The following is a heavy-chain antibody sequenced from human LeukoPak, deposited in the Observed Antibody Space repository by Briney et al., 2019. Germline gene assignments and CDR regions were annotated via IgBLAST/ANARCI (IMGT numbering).Heavy chain of an antibody. D-gene: IGHD3-16*02. CDR3: ARHQIQGYVWGSFRPYYFDY. Sequence: PSETLSLTCAVYGGSLSGYYWSWIRQPPGKGLEWIGEINHSGSTNYNPSLKSRVTISVDTSKNQFSLNLSSVTAADTAVYYCARHQIQGYVWGSFRPYYFDYWGQGTLVTVSS. J-gene: IGHJ4*02. V-gene: IGHV4-34*01. CDR1: GGSLSGYY. CDR2: INHSGST.